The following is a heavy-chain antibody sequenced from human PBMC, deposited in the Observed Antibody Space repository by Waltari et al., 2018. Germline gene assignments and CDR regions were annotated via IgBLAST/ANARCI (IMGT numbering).Heavy chain of an antibody. CDR2: IYHSGST. D-gene: IGHD3-22*01. CDR1: GAPISSGGYS. Sequence: QLQLQESGSGLVKPSQTLSLTCAVSGAPISSGGYSWSWIRQPPGKGLEWIGYIYHSGSTYYNPSLKSRVTISVDRSKNQFSLKLSSVTAADTAVYYCARAYYDSSGYHWFDPWGQGTLVTVSS. V-gene: IGHV4-30-2*01. CDR3: ARAYYDSSGYHWFDP. J-gene: IGHJ5*02.